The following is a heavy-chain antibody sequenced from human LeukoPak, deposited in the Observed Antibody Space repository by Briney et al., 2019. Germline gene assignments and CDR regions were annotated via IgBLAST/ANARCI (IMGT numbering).Heavy chain of an antibody. CDR2: IMPLFGTA. D-gene: IGHD6-19*01. CDR3: ARDQVSSSGWYTSGNWFDP. CDR1: GGTFNNSA. Sequence: SVKVSCKTSGGTFNNSAISWVRQAPGQGLEWLGGIMPLFGTAGYAQKFQGRVTITKDESTRTVYLELTSLTSDDTAVYYCARDQVSSSGWYTSGNWFDPWGQGTLVTVSS. V-gene: IGHV1-69*05. J-gene: IGHJ5*02.